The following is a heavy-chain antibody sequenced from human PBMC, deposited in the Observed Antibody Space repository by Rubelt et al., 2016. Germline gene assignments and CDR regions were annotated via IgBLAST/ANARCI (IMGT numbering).Heavy chain of an antibody. J-gene: IGHJ4*02. V-gene: IGHV4-34*12. Sequence: QVQLRQWGAGLLKPSETLSLTCAVYGGSFSSYYWSWIRQSPGKGLEWIGGVFYSGSDYYNPSLKIRVPISVDPYHKQFSLKRGLGTAAYTAVYYCARRRDYYDSSGYYYGGFDYWGQGSLVTVSS. CDR2: VFYSGSD. CDR1: GGSFSSYY. CDR3: ARRRDYYDSSGYYYGGFDY. D-gene: IGHD3-22*01.